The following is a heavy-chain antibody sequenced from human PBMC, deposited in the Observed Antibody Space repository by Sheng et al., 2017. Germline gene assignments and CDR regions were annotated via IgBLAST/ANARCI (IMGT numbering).Heavy chain of an antibody. CDR3: ARVSNSEDNYFDS. D-gene: IGHD4-4*01. J-gene: IGHJ4*02. CDR1: GFTFSSYE. V-gene: IGHV3-48*03. CDR2: ISNSGSNI. Sequence: EVQLVESGGGLVQPGGSLRLSCAASGFTFSSYEMNWVRQAPGKGLEWVSYISNSGSNIYFADSVKGRFTVSRDNAKNSLYLQMNSLRAEDTAVYYCARVSNSEDNYFDSWGQGTLVTVSS.